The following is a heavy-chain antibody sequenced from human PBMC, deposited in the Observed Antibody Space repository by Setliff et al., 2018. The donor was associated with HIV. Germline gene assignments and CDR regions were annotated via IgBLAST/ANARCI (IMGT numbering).Heavy chain of an antibody. V-gene: IGHV1-46*01. D-gene: IGHD2-15*01. CDR2: INPRGGDT. J-gene: IGHJ4*02. Sequence: ASVKVSCKAFGYSFTSYFLHWVRQAPGQGLEWMGRINPRGGDTDFAQKFQGRLTLTSDTSTSTVYMEVTSLRSEDTALYFCARGGYEYWGQGSLVTVSS. CDR3: ARGGYEY. CDR1: GYSFTSYF.